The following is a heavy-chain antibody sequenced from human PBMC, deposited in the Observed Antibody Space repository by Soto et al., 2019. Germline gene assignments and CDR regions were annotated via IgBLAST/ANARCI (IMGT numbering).Heavy chain of an antibody. CDR1: GFTFSSYS. D-gene: IGHD4-17*01. CDR3: ARIHSQNTGNYYYYGMDV. V-gene: IGHV3-48*02. Sequence: GGSLRLSCAASGFTFSSYSMNWVRQAPGKGLEWVSYISSSSSTIYYTDSMKGRFTMSRDNAKNSLYLQMNSLRDEDTAVYYCARIHSQNTGNYYYYGMDVWGQGTTVTVSS. J-gene: IGHJ6*02. CDR2: ISSSSSTI.